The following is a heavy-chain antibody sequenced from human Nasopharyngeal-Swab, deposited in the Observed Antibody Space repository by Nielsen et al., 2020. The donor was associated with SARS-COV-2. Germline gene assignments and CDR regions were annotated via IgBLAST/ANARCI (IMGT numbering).Heavy chain of an antibody. V-gene: IGHV3-23*01. CDR1: GFTFSSYA. J-gene: IGHJ6*02. D-gene: IGHD6-13*01. CDR2: ISGSGGST. Sequence: GGLLRLSCAASGFTFSSYAMSWVRQTAGKGLEWVSAISGSGGSTYYAASVKGRFTISRDNSKNTLYLQMNSLRAEDTAVYYCAKDLRSSSRGGMDVWGQGTTVTVSS. CDR3: AKDLRSSSRGGMDV.